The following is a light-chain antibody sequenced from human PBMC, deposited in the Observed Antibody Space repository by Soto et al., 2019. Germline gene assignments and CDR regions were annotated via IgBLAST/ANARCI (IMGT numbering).Light chain of an antibody. CDR2: GAS. CDR3: QQYGSSPWT. Sequence: EMMFTQSPATLSFSIGERATLSCRASQSIGSYLAWYQHKLGQPPRLIIYGASSRATGIPDRFSGSGSGTDFTLTISRLEPEDFAVYYCQQYGSSPWTFGQGTKVDI. V-gene: IGKV3-20*01. CDR1: QSIGSY. J-gene: IGKJ1*01.